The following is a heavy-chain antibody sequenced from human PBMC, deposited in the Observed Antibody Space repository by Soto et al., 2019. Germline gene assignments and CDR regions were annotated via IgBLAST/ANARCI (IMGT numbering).Heavy chain of an antibody. V-gene: IGHV4-4*02. CDR3: ARYVANFNDDTPTGLFDY. CDR2: IYHTGNT. Sequence: SETLSLTCAVSGASLWSTNWWSWVRQPPGKGLEWIGEIYHTGNTYYSPSLKSRVTISVDKSKNQFSLELTSVTAADTAVYYCARYVANFNDDTPTGLFDYWGQGALVTVS. CDR1: GASLWSTNW. D-gene: IGHD2-15*01. J-gene: IGHJ4*02.